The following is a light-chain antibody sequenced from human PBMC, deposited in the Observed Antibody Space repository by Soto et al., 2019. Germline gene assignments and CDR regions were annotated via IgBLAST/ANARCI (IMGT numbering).Light chain of an antibody. CDR3: QQHGSTPIT. V-gene: IGKV3-20*01. CDR2: GAS. Sequence: EIVLTQSPGTLSLSPGERATLSCRASQSVSSTYLIWYQQKPGQAPRLLIYGASSRATGVPDRFTGSGSGTDFSLTISRVQPEDFAVYYCQQHGSTPITFGQGTRLEIK. CDR1: QSVSSTY. J-gene: IGKJ5*01.